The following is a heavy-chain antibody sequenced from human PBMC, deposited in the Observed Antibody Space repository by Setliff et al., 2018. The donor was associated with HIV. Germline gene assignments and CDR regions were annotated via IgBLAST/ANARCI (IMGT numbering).Heavy chain of an antibody. D-gene: IGHD3-3*01. CDR3: ARYNFRRGYWDYFDY. V-gene: IGHV4-59*01. CDR1: GASISSYY. CDR2: IYSSGST. J-gene: IGHJ4*02. Sequence: SETLSLTCTVSGASISSYYWSWIRQPPGKGLEWIGYIYSSGSTNYNPSLKSRVTISVDTSKSQVVLTMTNMDPLDTATYFCARYNFRRGYWDYFDYWGQGTQVTVSS.